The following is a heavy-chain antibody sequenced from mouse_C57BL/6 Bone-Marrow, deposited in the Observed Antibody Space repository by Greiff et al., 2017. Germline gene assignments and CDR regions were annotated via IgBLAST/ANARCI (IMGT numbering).Heavy chain of an antibody. V-gene: IGHV1-82*01. D-gene: IGHD2-4*01. CDR1: GYAFSSSW. Sequence: QVQLQQSGPELVKPGASVKISCKASGYAFSSSWMNWVKQRPGKGLEWIGRIYPGDGDTNYNGKFKGKATLTADKSSSTAYMQLSSLTSEDSAVYFCARGVYYDYGGQGTSVTVSS. CDR2: IYPGDGDT. CDR3: ARGVYYDY. J-gene: IGHJ4*01.